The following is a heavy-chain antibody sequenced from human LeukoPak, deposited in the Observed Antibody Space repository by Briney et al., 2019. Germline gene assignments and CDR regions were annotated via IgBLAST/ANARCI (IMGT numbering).Heavy chain of an antibody. CDR2: ISAYNGNT. Sequence: ASVKVSCMASGYTFTSYGISWVRQAPGQGLEWMGWISAYNGNTNYAQKLQGRVTMTTDTSTSTAYMELRSLRSDDTAVYYCARSTTGIAAAGTYPYYFDYWGQGTLVTVSS. D-gene: IGHD6-13*01. V-gene: IGHV1-18*04. J-gene: IGHJ4*02. CDR3: ARSTTGIAAAGTYPYYFDY. CDR1: GYTFTSYG.